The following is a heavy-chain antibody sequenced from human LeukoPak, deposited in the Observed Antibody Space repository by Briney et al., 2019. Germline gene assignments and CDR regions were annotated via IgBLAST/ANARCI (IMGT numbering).Heavy chain of an antibody. J-gene: IGHJ4*02. D-gene: IGHD3-10*01. CDR1: GGSISSSSYY. V-gene: IGHV4-39*01. CDR3: ARYVVYGSGKYYFDY. Sequence: SETLSLTCTVSGGSISSSSYYWSWIRQPPGKGLEWIASINYSGSTYYNPSLKSRVTISVDTSENQFSLKLSSVTAADTAVYYCARYVVYGSGKYYFDYWGQGTLVTVSS. CDR2: INYSGST.